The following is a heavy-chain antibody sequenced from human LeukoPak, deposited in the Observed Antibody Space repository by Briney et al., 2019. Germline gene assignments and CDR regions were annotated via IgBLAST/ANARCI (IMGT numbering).Heavy chain of an antibody. J-gene: IGHJ4*02. CDR2: INYSGST. CDR1: GGSISSTFYY. CDR3: AVYLYGYFDY. D-gene: IGHD4-17*01. Sequence: SETLSLTCTVSGGSISSTFYYWGWIRQPPGKGLEWIGSINYSGSTYYNPSLKSRVTISVDTSKNQFSLKLSSVTAADTAVYYCAVYLYGYFDYWGQGTLVTVSS. V-gene: IGHV4-39*07.